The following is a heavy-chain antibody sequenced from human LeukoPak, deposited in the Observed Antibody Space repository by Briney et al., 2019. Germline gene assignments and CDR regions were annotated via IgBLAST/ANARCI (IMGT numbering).Heavy chain of an antibody. V-gene: IGHV3-53*01. J-gene: IGHJ4*02. CDR1: GFTVSSNY. Sequence: GGSLRLSCAASGFTVSSNYMSWVRQAPGKGPEWVSVIYSGSSTYYADSVKGRFTISRDNSKNTLYLQMTRLRAEDTAVYYCARDSVAVAGRDYWGQGTLVTVSS. D-gene: IGHD6-13*01. CDR2: IYSGSST. CDR3: ARDSVAVAGRDY.